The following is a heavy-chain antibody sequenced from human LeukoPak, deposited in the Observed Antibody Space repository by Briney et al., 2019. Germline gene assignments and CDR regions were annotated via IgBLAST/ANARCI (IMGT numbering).Heavy chain of an antibody. D-gene: IGHD1-1*01. J-gene: IGHJ4*02. Sequence: GESLRLSCTASGFSLTPFIMNWVRQAPGKGLEWISSISSNSRYIYYADSLKGRFTISRDNAENSLYLDMYSLRDEDTAVYFCARVVESLDKFDCWGQGTLVTVSS. CDR3: ARVVESLDKFDC. CDR1: GFSLTPFI. V-gene: IGHV3-21*01. CDR2: ISSNSRYI.